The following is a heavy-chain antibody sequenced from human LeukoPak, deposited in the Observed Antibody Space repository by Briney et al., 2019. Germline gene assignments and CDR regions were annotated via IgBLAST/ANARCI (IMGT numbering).Heavy chain of an antibody. J-gene: IGHJ4*02. CDR1: GGSISSSSYY. CDR2: IYYSGST. V-gene: IGHV4-39*07. D-gene: IGHD1-14*01. Sequence: PSETLSLTCTVSGGSISSSSYYWGWIRQPPGKGLEWIGSIYYSGSTYYNPSLKSRVTISVDTSKNQFSLKLSSVTAADTAVYYCARDLKGTAGLDYWGQGTLVTVSS. CDR3: ARDLKGTAGLDY.